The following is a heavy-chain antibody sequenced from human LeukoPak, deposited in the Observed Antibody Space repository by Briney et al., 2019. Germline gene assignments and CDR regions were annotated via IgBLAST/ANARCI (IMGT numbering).Heavy chain of an antibody. CDR2: IIPIFGTA. D-gene: IGHD5-12*01. CDR3: ASNIVATIWRRYYFDY. Sequence: SVKVSCKASGGTFSSYAIRWVLQAPGQGLGWMGGIIPIFGTANYAQKFQGRVTITTDESTSTAYMELSSLRSEDTAVYYCASNIVATIWRRYYFDYWGQGTLVTVSS. V-gene: IGHV1-69*05. J-gene: IGHJ4*02. CDR1: GGTFSSYA.